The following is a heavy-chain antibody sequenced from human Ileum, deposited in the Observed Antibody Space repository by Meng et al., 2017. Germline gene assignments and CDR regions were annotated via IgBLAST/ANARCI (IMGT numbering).Heavy chain of an antibody. CDR1: GGSISSYY. CDR3: ARGYCSSTSCYLPYYFDY. J-gene: IGHJ4*02. Sequence: QVPLQESGPGLVKPSETLSLTCTVSGGSISSYYWSWIRQPPGKGLEWIGYIYYSGSTNYNPSLKSRVTISVDTSKNQFSLKLSSVTAADTAVYYCARGYCSSTSCYLPYYFDYWGQGTLVTVSS. D-gene: IGHD2-2*01. V-gene: IGHV4-59*01. CDR2: IYYSGST.